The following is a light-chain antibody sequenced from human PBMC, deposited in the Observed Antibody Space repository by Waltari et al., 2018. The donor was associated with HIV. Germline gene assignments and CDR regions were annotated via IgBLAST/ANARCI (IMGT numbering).Light chain of an antibody. CDR3: QSADSSGTYPV. Sequence: SYELTPPPSVSVSPGQTARIPCSGDALPKQYAYWYQQKPGQAPGLVIYKDSERPSGIPERFSGSSSGTTVTLTISGVQAEDEADYYCQSADSSGTYPVFGGGTKLTVL. CDR2: KDS. V-gene: IGLV3-25*03. CDR1: ALPKQY. J-gene: IGLJ3*02.